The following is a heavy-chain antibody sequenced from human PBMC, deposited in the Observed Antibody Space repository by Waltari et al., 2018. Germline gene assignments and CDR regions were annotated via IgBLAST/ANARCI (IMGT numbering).Heavy chain of an antibody. CDR3: ARDVSYDSSGYDCPY. V-gene: IGHV4-34*01. CDR1: GGSFSGYY. CDR2: INHSGST. D-gene: IGHD3-22*01. Sequence: QVQLQQWGAGLLKPSETLSLTCAVYGGSFSGYYWSWIRQPPGKGLEWIGEINHSGSTNYNPSLKSRVTISVDTSKNQFSLKLSSVTAADTAVYYCARDVSYDSSGYDCPYWGQGTLVTVSS. J-gene: IGHJ4*02.